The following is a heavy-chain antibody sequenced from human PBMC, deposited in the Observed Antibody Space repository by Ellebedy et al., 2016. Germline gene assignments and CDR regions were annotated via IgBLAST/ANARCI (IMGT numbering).Heavy chain of an antibody. Sequence: GSLRLSCTVSGGSISSYYWSWIRQPPGKGLEWIGYIYYSGSTNYNPSLKSRVTISVDTSKNQFSLRLSSVTAADTAVYYWAGGGGYSYGWVYYYYYGMDVWGQGTTVTVSS. J-gene: IGHJ6*02. CDR3: AGGGGYSYGWVYYYYYGMDV. CDR2: IYYSGST. D-gene: IGHD5-18*01. V-gene: IGHV4-59*01. CDR1: GGSISSYY.